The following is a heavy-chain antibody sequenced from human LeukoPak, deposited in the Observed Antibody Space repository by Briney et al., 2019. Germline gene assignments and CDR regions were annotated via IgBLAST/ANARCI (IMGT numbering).Heavy chain of an antibody. Sequence: GGSLRLSCAASGFTFSSYAMSWVRQAPGQGLQLVSGISDVGGTFYADSVKGRFTISRDNSKNTLYLQMNSLRAEDTAIYYCAKDHCSTTRCIAGFDFWGQGTLVTVSS. V-gene: IGHV3-23*01. CDR3: AKDHCSTTRCIAGFDF. CDR1: GFTFSSYA. J-gene: IGHJ4*02. CDR2: ISDVGGT. D-gene: IGHD2-2*01.